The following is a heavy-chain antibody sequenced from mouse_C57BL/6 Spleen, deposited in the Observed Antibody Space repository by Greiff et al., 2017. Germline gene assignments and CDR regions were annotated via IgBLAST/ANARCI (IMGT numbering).Heavy chain of an antibody. Sequence: VQLQQSDAELVKPGASVKISCKVSGYTFTDHTIHWMKQRPEQGLEWIGYIYPRDGSTKYNEKFKGKATLTADKSSSTAYMQRNSLTSADSAVYVCARRETGPYYFDYWGQGTTLTVSS. V-gene: IGHV1-78*01. CDR2: IYPRDGST. CDR1: GYTFTDHT. J-gene: IGHJ2*01. CDR3: ARRETGPYYFDY. D-gene: IGHD3-1*01.